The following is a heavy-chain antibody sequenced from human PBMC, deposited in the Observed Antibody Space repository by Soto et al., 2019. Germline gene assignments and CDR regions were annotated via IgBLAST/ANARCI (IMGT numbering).Heavy chain of an antibody. CDR2: IYYSGST. Sequence: LSLTCTVSGGSISSYYWSWIRQPPGKGLEWIGYIYYSGSTNYNPSLKSRVTISVDTSKNQSSLKLSSVTAADTAVYYCGGGGGGSYYFDYWGQGTLVTVSS. CDR3: GGGGGGSYYFDY. CDR1: GGSISSYY. V-gene: IGHV4-59*01. D-gene: IGHD3-16*01. J-gene: IGHJ4*02.